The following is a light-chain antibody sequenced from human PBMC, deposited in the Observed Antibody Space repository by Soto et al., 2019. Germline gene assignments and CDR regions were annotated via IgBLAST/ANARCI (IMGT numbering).Light chain of an antibody. CDR1: SSDVGGYNY. Sequence: QSVLTQPASVSGYPGQSITISCTGTSSDVGGYNYVSWYQQHPGKAPKLMIYEVRNRPSGVSNRFSGSKSGTTASLTISGLQAEDEADYYCSSYTGSSTHVVFGGGTKVTVL. J-gene: IGLJ2*01. CDR3: SSYTGSSTHVV. V-gene: IGLV2-14*01. CDR2: EVR.